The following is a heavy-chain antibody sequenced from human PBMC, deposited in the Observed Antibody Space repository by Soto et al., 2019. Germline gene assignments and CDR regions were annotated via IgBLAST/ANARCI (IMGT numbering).Heavy chain of an antibody. CDR2: ISSDGGST. Sequence: GGSLRLSCSASGFSFSSYAMHWVRQAPGKGLEYVSAISSDGGSTYYADSVKGRFTISRDNSKNTLYLQMSSLRAEDTAVYYCVKDGHYYYDSSGYSDDAFDIWGQGTMVTVSS. D-gene: IGHD3-22*01. V-gene: IGHV3-64D*06. CDR3: VKDGHYYYDSSGYSDDAFDI. CDR1: GFSFSSYA. J-gene: IGHJ3*02.